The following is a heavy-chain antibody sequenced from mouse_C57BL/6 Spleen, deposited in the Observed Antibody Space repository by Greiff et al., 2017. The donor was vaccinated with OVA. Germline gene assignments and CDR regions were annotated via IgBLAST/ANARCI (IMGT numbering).Heavy chain of an antibody. D-gene: IGHD1-1*01. J-gene: IGHJ3*01. Sequence: EVQLQQSGPELVKPGASVKISCKASGYTFTDYYMNWVKQSHGQSLEWIGDINPNNGGTSYNQKFKGKATLTVDKSSSTAYMELRSLTSEDSAVYYCARNYGSSPRFAYWGQGTLVTVSA. CDR3: ARNYGSSPRFAY. CDR2: INPNNGGT. V-gene: IGHV1-26*01. CDR1: GYTFTDYY.